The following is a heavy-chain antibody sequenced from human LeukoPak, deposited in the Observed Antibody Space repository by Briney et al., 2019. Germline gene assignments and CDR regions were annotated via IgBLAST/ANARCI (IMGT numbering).Heavy chain of an antibody. Sequence: ASVKVSCKASGYTFTGYYVHWVRQAPGQGLEWMGWINPNSGGTNYAQKFQGRVTMTRDTSISTAYMELSRLRSDDTAVYYCARVQGAAGEFDYWGQGTLVTVSS. CDR3: ARVQGAAGEFDY. CDR1: GYTFTGYY. J-gene: IGHJ4*02. D-gene: IGHD6-13*01. V-gene: IGHV1-2*02. CDR2: INPNSGGT.